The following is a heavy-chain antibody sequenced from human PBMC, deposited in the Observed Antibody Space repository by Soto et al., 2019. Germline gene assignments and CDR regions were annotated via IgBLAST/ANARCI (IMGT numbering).Heavy chain of an antibody. CDR2: IWYDGSNK. CDR1: GFTFSSYG. V-gene: IGHV3-33*01. CDR3: PRSFAPPNCTNGVCYPRTYYNYYMDV. J-gene: IGHJ6*03. Sequence: GGSLRLSCAASGFTFSSYGMHWVRQAPGKGLEWVAVIWYDGSNKYYADSVKGRFTISRDNSKNTLYLQMNSLRAEDTAVYYWPRSFAPPNCTNGVCYPRTYYNYYMDVWGKGTTVTVS. D-gene: IGHD2-8*01.